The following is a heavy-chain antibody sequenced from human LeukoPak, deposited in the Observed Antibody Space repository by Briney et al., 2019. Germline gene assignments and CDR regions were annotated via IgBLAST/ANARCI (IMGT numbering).Heavy chain of an antibody. D-gene: IGHD2-2*01. J-gene: IGHJ3*02. CDR1: GGSISSGSYY. CDR3: ARGPRIVVVPAAMPDNAFDI. CDR2: IYTSGST. Sequence: PSQTLSLTCTVSGGSISSGSYYWSWIRQPAGKGLEWIGRIYTSGSTNYNPSLKSRVTISVDTSKNQFSLKLSSVTAADTAVYYCARGPRIVVVPAAMPDNAFDIWGQGTMVTVSS. V-gene: IGHV4-61*02.